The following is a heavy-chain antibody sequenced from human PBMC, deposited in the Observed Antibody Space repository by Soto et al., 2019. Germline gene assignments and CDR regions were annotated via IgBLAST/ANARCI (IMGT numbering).Heavy chain of an antibody. CDR1: GFSISTSRVN. J-gene: IGHJ5*02. CDR3: AHRIFYFGSTTGHKNNDCSDA. CDR2: IYWDDEK. V-gene: IGHV2-5*02. D-gene: IGHD1-1*01. Sequence: PKLVSPTQTLTQTCAFCGFSISTSRVNVGWFRQPQGKALEWLALIYWDDEKRYSPSLQNSLTVTKDTSRNQVVLTMTNMDPVDTATYYCAHRIFYFGSTTGHKNNDCSDAWGQGTLVT.